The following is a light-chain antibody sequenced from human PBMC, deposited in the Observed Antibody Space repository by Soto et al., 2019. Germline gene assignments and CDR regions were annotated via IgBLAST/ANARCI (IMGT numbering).Light chain of an antibody. Sequence: DIQMTQSPSTLSAFVGDRVTITCRASQSISTWLAWYQQKPGKAPKLLIYDASSLESGVPSRFSGSGSGTEFTLTISSLQPEDFAVYYCQQYNNWPQITFGQGTRLEIK. V-gene: IGKV1-5*01. CDR3: QQYNNWPQIT. CDR2: DAS. J-gene: IGKJ5*01. CDR1: QSISTW.